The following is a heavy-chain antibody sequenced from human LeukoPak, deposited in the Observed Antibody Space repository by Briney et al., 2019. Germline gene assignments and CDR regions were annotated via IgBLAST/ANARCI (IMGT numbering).Heavy chain of an antibody. CDR1: GGSISSYY. J-gene: IGHJ3*02. CDR3: ARLPDFDI. CDR2: IYYSGST. V-gene: IGHV4-59*08. Sequence: SETLSLTCTVSGGSISSYYWSWIRQPPGKGLEWIGYIYYSGSTNYNPSLKSRVTISVDTSKNQFSLKLSSVTAADTAVYYCARLPDFDIWGQGTMVTVSS.